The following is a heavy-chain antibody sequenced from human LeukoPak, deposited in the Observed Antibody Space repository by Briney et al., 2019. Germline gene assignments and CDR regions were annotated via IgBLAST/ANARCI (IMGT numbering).Heavy chain of an antibody. CDR2: IWYDGSNK. CDR1: AFTFTSYG. CDR3: ARDDRSVFDY. Sequence: PGGSLRLSCAASAFTFTSYGMHWVRQAPGKGLEWVAVIWYDGSNKYYADSVKGRFTISRDNSKNTLYLQMNSLRAEDTAVYYCARDDRSVFDYWGQGTLVTVSS. V-gene: IGHV3-33*01. J-gene: IGHJ4*02. D-gene: IGHD3-22*01.